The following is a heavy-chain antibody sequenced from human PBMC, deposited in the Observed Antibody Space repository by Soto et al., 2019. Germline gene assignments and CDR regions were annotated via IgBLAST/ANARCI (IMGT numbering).Heavy chain of an antibody. CDR1: GYTLASYG. CDR3: ARVVGALGHWFDY. D-gene: IGHD1-26*01. J-gene: IGHJ5*01. CDR2: ISAYNGNT. V-gene: IGHV1-18*01. Sequence: ASVKVSCKASGYTLASYGSNWVRPAPGQGLEWMGRISAYNGNTNNAHKLHGRVTMTTDTSSSTAYMQLRSLISDDTAVYYCARVVGALGHWFDYWGQGTLVTVSS.